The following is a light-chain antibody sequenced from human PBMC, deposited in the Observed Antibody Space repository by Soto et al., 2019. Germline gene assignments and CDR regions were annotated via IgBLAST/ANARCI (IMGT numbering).Light chain of an antibody. CDR1: RSNIGSNT. J-gene: IGLJ3*02. CDR3: AAWDDSLNGSWV. V-gene: IGLV1-44*01. CDR2: SNN. Sequence: QSVLTPPPSASGTPGQRVTISCSGSRSNIGSNTVNWYQQLPGTAPKLLIYSNNQRPSGVPDRFSGSKSGTSASLAISGLQSEDEADYYCAAWDDSLNGSWVFGGGTQLTVL.